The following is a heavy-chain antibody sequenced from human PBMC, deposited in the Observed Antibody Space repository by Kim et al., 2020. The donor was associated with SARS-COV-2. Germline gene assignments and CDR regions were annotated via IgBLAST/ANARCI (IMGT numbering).Heavy chain of an antibody. CDR2: IYTSGST. CDR1: GGSISSYY. D-gene: IGHD2-2*02. CDR3: ARGLYCSSTSCYTHITSNYYYMDV. V-gene: IGHV4-4*07. Sequence: SETLSLTCTVSGGSISSYYWSWIRQPAGKGLEWIGRIYTSGSTNYNPSLKSRVTMSVDTSKNQFSLKLSSVTAADTAVYYCARGLYCSSTSCYTHITSNYYYMDVWGKGTTVTVSS. J-gene: IGHJ6*03.